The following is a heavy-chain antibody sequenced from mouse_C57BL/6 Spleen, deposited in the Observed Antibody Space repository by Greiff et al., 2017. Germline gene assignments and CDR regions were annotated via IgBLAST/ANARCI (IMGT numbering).Heavy chain of an antibody. J-gene: IGHJ4*01. V-gene: IGHV1-69*01. CDR2: IDPSDSYT. D-gene: IGHD4-1*01. Sequence: QVQLQQPGAELVMPGASVKLSCKASGYTFTSYWMHWVKQRPGQGLEWIGEIDPSDSYTNYNQKFKGKSTLTVDNSSSTAYMQLSSLTSEDSAVYYFETCGRSAMDYWGQGTSLTVSS. CDR3: ETCGRSAMDY. CDR1: GYTFTSYW.